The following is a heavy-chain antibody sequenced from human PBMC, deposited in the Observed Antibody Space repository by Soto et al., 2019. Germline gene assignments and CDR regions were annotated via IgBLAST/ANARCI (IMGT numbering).Heavy chain of an antibody. CDR1: GYTFSSYA. D-gene: IGHD3-10*01. V-gene: IGHV1-69*04. CDR3: ARDLSQYYGSGSYSDDAFDI. J-gene: IGHJ3*02. CDR2: IIPILGIA. Sequence: GASVKVSCKASGYTFSSYAIHWVRQAPGQGLEWMGRIIPILGIANYAQKFQGRVTITADKSTSTAYMELSSLRSEDTAVYYCARDLSQYYGSGSYSDDAFDIWGQGTMVTVSS.